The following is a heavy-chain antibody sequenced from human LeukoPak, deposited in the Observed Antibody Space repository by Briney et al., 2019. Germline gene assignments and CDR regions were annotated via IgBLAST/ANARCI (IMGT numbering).Heavy chain of an antibody. J-gene: IGHJ3*02. D-gene: IGHD6-19*01. CDR2: IYRSGII. CDR3: ARRQTFADSTAWYDTFAI. V-gene: IGHV4-59*08. Sequence: PSETLSLTCTVSGGSISTYYWSWIRQTPGKGLEFIAYIYRSGIINYNPSLQSRVTMSVDTSENRFSLTLSSLTAADTAVYYCARRQTFADSTAWYDTFAIWGHGTMVTVSS. CDR1: GGSISTYY.